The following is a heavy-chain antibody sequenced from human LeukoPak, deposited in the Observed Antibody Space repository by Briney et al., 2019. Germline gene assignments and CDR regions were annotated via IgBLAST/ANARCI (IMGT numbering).Heavy chain of an antibody. V-gene: IGHV4-34*01. J-gene: IGHJ6*02. CDR2: INHSGST. CDR3: ARSGKLRFLEWLSLDV. CDR1: GGSISSYY. D-gene: IGHD3-3*01. Sequence: SETLSLTCTVSGGSISSYYWSWIRQPPGKGLEWIGEINHSGSTNYNPSLKSRVTISVDTSKNQFSLKLSSVTAADTAVYYCARSGKLRFLEWLSLDVWGQGTTVTVSS.